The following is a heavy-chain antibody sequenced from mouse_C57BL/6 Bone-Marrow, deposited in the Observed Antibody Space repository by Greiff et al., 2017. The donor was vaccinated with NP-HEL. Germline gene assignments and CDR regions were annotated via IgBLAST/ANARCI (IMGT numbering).Heavy chain of an antibody. D-gene: IGHD2-3*01. J-gene: IGHJ2*01. CDR1: GFSFNTYA. CDR2: IRSKSNNYAT. Sequence: EVQLVESGGGLVQPKGTLKLSCAASGFSFNTYAMNWVRQAPGKGLEWVARIRSKSNNYATYYADSVKDRFTISRDDSESMLYLQMNNLKTEDTAMYYCVGYDGYWDYWGQGTTLTVSS. CDR3: VGYDGYWDY. V-gene: IGHV10-1*01.